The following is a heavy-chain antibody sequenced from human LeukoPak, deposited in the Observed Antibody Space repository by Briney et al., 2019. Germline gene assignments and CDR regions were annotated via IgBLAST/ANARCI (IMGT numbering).Heavy chain of an antibody. D-gene: IGHD1-26*01. CDR1: GGSFSGYY. Sequence: SETLSLTCAVYGGSFSGYYWSWIRQPPGKGLEWIGSIYYSGSTYYNPSLKSRVTISVDTSKNQFSLKLSSVTAADTAVYYCARANSGSYYCYYYYYMDVWGKGTTVTVSS. J-gene: IGHJ6*03. V-gene: IGHV4-34*01. CDR2: IYYSGST. CDR3: ARANSGSYYCYYYYYMDV.